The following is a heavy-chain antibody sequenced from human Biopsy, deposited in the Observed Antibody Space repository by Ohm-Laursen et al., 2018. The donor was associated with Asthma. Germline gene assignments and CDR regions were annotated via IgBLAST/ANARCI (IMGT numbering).Heavy chain of an antibody. CDR2: IYYSGTT. D-gene: IGHD6-13*01. J-gene: IGHJ6*02. V-gene: IGHV4-39*01. Sequence: TLSLACILSSGSGGYMRSGNYYWGWIRQPPGKGLEWIGSIYYSGTTYYNPSLESRATVSAETSKNQFSLKLTSVTAADTAVYYCVRGSSSWHHGPFHYYYGLDVWGQGTTATVSS. CDR3: VRGSSSWHHGPFHYYYGLDV. CDR1: SGSGGYMRSGNYY.